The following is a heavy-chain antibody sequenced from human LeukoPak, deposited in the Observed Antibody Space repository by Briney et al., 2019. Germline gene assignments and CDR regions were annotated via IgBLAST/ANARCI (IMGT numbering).Heavy chain of an antibody. V-gene: IGHV4-59*01. CDR3: ARVVRSSGWYPYNWFDP. CDR1: GGSISSYY. CDR2: IYYSGST. D-gene: IGHD6-19*01. Sequence: SETLSLTCTVSGGSISSYYWSWIRQPPGKGLEWIGYIYYSGSTNYNPSLKSRVTISVDTSKNQFSLKLSSVTAADTAVYYCARVVRSSGWYPYNWFDPWGQGTLVTVSS. J-gene: IGHJ5*02.